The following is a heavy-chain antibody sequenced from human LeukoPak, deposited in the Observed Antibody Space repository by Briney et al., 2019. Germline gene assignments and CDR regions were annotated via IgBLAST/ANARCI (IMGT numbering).Heavy chain of an antibody. J-gene: IGHJ5*02. Sequence: GGSLRLSCAVSGPDFSRHGMHWVRQAPGRGLEGVALIWFDGSKTYYSDSVRGRFIISRDNFQDMLYLEMNRLTVEDTAVYFCARLYGHEPTLDPWGQGTLVTVSS. V-gene: IGHV3-33*01. CDR3: ARLYGHEPTLDP. D-gene: IGHD1-14*01. CDR2: IWFDGSKT. CDR1: GPDFSRHG.